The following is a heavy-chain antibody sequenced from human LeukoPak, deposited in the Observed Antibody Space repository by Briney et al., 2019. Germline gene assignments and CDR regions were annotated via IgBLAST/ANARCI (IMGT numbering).Heavy chain of an antibody. V-gene: IGHV1-2*06. CDR3: ARGYSSSWYDWYFDL. J-gene: IGHJ2*01. CDR1: GYTFTGYY. CDR2: INPNSGGT. Sequence: GASVKVSCKASGYTFTGYYMHWVRQAPGQGLEWMGRINPNSGGTNYAQKFQGRVTMTRDTSTSTAYMELSRLRSDDTAVYYCARGYSSSWYDWYFDLWGRGTLVTVSS. D-gene: IGHD6-13*01.